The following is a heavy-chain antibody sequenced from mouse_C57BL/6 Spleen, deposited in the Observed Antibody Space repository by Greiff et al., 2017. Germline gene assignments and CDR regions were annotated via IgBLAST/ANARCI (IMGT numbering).Heavy chain of an antibody. CDR1: GYTFTSYW. CDR3: ARSLPNYEGAMDY. V-gene: IGHV1-53*01. D-gene: IGHD2-1*01. Sequence: VQLQQPGTELVKPGASVKLSCKASGYTFTSYWMHWVKQRPGQGLEWIGNINPSNGGTNYNEKFKSKATLTVDKSSSTAYMQRSSLTSEDSAVYYCARSLPNYEGAMDYWGQGTSVTVSS. J-gene: IGHJ4*01. CDR2: INPSNGGT.